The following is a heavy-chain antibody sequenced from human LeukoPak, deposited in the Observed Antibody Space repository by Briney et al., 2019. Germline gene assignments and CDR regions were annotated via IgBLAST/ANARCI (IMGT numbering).Heavy chain of an antibody. CDR3: ARGAGTYPNWFDP. CDR2: IYYSGST. CDR1: GGSVSSGSYY. J-gene: IGHJ5*02. V-gene: IGHV4-61*01. D-gene: IGHD3-10*01. Sequence: PSETLPLTCTVSGGSVSSGSYYWRWIRQPPGKGLEWIGYIYYSGSTNYNPSLKSRVTISVDTSKNQFSLKLSSVTAADTAVYYCARGAGTYPNWFDPWGQGTLVTVSS.